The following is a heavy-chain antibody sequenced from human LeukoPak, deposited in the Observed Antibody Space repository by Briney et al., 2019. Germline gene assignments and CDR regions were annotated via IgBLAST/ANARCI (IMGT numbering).Heavy chain of an antibody. CDR2: INSSGGST. CDR1: GYTFTSYY. CDR3: ARGELGSYDAFDI. Sequence: ASVKVSCKASGYTFTSYYMHWVRQAPGQGLEWMGIINSSGGSTSYPQKFQGRVTMTRDTFTSTVYMELSSLRSEDTAVYYCARGELGSYDAFDIWGQGTMVTVSS. V-gene: IGHV1-46*01. J-gene: IGHJ3*02. D-gene: IGHD7-27*01.